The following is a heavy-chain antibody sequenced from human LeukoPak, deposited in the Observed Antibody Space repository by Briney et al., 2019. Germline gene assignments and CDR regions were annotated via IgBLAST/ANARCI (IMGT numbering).Heavy chain of an antibody. Sequence: SETLSLTCTVSGGSISSGSYYWSWIRQPAGEGLEWIGRIYTSGSTNYNPSLKSRVTISVDTSKNQFSLKLSSVTAADTAVYYCAKMGPAAAGIIDWGQGTLVTVSS. D-gene: IGHD6-13*01. CDR3: AKMGPAAAGIID. J-gene: IGHJ4*02. CDR2: IYTSGST. CDR1: GGSISSGSYY. V-gene: IGHV4-61*02.